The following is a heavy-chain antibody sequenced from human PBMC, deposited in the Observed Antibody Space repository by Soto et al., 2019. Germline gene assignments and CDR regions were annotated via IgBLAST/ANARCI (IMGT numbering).Heavy chain of an antibody. Sequence: SETLSLTCAVYGGSFSGYYWSWIRQPPGKGLEWIGEINHSGSTNYNPSLKSRVTISVDTSKNQFSLKLSSVTAADTAVYYCARSPPSIFGVVIAPHYFDYWGQGTLVTVSS. CDR2: INHSGST. J-gene: IGHJ4*02. V-gene: IGHV4-34*01. CDR3: ARSPPSIFGVVIAPHYFDY. D-gene: IGHD3-3*01. CDR1: GGSFSGYY.